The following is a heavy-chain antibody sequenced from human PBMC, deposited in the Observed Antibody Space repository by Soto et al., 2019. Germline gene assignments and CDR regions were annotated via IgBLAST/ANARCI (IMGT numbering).Heavy chain of an antibody. V-gene: IGHV1-3*04. Sequence: GASVKVSCKASGHTFTSHGGHWVRQAPGQGLEWMGWINTANGETKYSKKFQDRVVITRDTSANTAYLELGSLTSEDTAVFYCAGDRSMWSGGGDYWGQGTLVTVSS. CDR2: INTANGET. CDR3: AGDRSMWSGGGDY. D-gene: IGHD3-10*01. J-gene: IGHJ4*02. CDR1: GHTFTSHG.